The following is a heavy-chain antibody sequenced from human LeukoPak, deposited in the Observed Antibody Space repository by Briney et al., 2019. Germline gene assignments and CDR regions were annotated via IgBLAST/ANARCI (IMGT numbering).Heavy chain of an antibody. CDR3: ARDGGYYSPYYYYYGMDV. CDR2: INPSGGST. J-gene: IGHJ6*02. D-gene: IGHD3-22*01. CDR1: GYTFTSYY. Sequence: GASVKVSCKASGYTFTSYYMHWVRQAPGQGLEWMGIINPSGGSTSYAQKFQGRVTMTRDTSTSTVYMELSSLRSEDAAVYYCARDGGYYSPYYYYYGMDVWGQGTTVTVSS. V-gene: IGHV1-46*01.